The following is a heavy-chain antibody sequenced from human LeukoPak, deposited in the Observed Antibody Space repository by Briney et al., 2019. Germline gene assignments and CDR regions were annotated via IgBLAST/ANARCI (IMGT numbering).Heavy chain of an antibody. J-gene: IGHJ4*02. CDR2: IYYSGST. D-gene: IGHD4-17*01. Sequence: SETLSLTCTVSGGSISSSSYYWGWIRQPPGKGLEWIGSIYYSGSTYYNPSLKSRVTISVDTSKNQFSLKLSSVTAADTAVYYCARVDDYGVSGPFDYWGQGTLVTVSS. V-gene: IGHV4-39*01. CDR3: ARVDDYGVSGPFDY. CDR1: GGSISSSSYY.